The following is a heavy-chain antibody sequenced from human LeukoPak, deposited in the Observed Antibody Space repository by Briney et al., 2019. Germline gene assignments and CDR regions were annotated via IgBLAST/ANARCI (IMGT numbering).Heavy chain of an antibody. CDR2: INHSGST. V-gene: IGHV4-34*01. CDR3: ARGGWLPR. Sequence: SETLSLTCAVYNGSFSGYYWSWISQPPGKGLEWIGEINHSGSTNYNPSLKSRLTISVDTSKNQFSLRVNSVTAADTAVYYCARGGWLPRWGPGTLVTVSS. J-gene: IGHJ4*02. D-gene: IGHD5-24*01. CDR1: NGSFSGYY.